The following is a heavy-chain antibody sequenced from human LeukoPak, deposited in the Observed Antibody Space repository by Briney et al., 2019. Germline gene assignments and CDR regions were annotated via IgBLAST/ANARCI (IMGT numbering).Heavy chain of an antibody. CDR3: AREVAAAYYLKN. D-gene: IGHD2-2*01. Sequence: GGSLRLSCAASGFTFSSYEMNWVRQAPGKGLEWVSYISSSGSTIYYADSVKGRFTISRDNAQNSLYLQMNSLRVEDTAVYYCAREVAAAYYLKNWGQGILVTVSS. CDR1: GFTFSSYE. CDR2: ISSSGSTI. V-gene: IGHV3-48*03. J-gene: IGHJ4*02.